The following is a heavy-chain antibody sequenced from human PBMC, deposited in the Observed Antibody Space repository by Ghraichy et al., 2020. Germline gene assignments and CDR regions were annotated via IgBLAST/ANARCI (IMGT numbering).Heavy chain of an antibody. CDR2: IKQDGSEK. CDR1: GFTFSSYW. V-gene: IGHV3-7*03. Sequence: GGSLRLSCAASGFTFSSYWMSWVRQAPGKGLEWVANIKQDGSEKYYVDSVKGRFTISRDNAKNSLYLQMNSLRAEDTAVYYCAREILTGYWPPGGSIDYWGQGTLVTVSS. J-gene: IGHJ4*02. CDR3: AREILTGYWPPGGSIDY. D-gene: IGHD3-9*01.